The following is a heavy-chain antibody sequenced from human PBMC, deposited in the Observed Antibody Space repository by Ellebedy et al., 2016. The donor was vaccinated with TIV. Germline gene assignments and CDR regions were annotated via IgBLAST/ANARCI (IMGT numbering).Heavy chain of an antibody. CDR1: GGSISSYY. V-gene: IGHV4-59*01. D-gene: IGHD6-6*01. Sequence: MPSETLSLTCTVSGGSISSYYWSWIRQLPGKGLEWIGYIYYSGSTNYNPTLKSRVTISVDTSKNQFSLKLSSVTAADTAVYYCARVRQLVRNFDFDYWGQGTLVTVSS. CDR2: IYYSGST. CDR3: ARVRQLVRNFDFDY. J-gene: IGHJ4*02.